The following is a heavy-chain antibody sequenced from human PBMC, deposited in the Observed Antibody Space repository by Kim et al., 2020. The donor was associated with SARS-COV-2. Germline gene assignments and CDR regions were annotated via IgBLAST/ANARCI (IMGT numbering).Heavy chain of an antibody. Sequence: KGRFTISRYNSKNTLYLQMNSLRAEDTAVYYCAKDRSYSSSWIPYDAFDIWGQGTMVTVSS. D-gene: IGHD6-13*01. CDR3: AKDRSYSSSWIPYDAFDI. V-gene: IGHV3-23*01. J-gene: IGHJ3*02.